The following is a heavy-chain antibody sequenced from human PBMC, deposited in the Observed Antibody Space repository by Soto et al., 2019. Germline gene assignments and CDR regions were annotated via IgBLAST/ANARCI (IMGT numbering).Heavy chain of an antibody. V-gene: IGHV1-8*01. CDR1: GYTFTSYD. J-gene: IGHJ4*02. Sequence: QVQLVQSGAEVKKPGGSVKVSCKASGYTFTSYDINWVRQATGQGLEWMGWMNPNSGNTGNAQKFQGRVTMTRTTSISIAYMELSSMRYEYTAVYYCARERTSFGDYWGQGTLVTVSS. CDR3: ARERTSFGDY. D-gene: IGHD3-3*01. CDR2: MNPNSGNT.